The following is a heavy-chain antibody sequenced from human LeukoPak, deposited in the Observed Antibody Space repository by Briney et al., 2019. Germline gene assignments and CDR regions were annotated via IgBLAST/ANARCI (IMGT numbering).Heavy chain of an antibody. V-gene: IGHV7-4-1*02. CDR2: INTNTGNP. Sequence: ASVKVSCKASGYTFTSYAMNWVRQAPGQGLEWMGWINTNTGNPTYAQGFTGRFVFSLDTSVSTAYLQISSLKAEDTAVYYCAREADDIVVVPAAPPTSWFDPWGQGTLVTVSS. CDR3: AREADDIVVVPAAPPTSWFDP. J-gene: IGHJ5*02. CDR1: GYTFTSYA. D-gene: IGHD2-2*01.